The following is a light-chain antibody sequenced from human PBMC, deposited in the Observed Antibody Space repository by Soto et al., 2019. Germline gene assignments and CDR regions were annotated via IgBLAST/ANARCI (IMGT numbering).Light chain of an antibody. CDR1: QSISSW. V-gene: IGKV1-5*03. CDR2: KAS. Sequence: DIQMTQSPSTVSASVGDRVTITCRASQSISSWLAWYQQKPGKASKLLIYKASSLESGVPSRFSGSGSGTEFTLTISSLQPDDFATYYCQQYNSYPITFCQGTRLEIK. CDR3: QQYNSYPIT. J-gene: IGKJ5*01.